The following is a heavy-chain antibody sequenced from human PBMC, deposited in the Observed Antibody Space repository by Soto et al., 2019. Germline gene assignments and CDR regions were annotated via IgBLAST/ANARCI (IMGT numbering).Heavy chain of an antibody. Sequence: SVQNSCKDSGYTFTTYAMNRVRQVTGQRLEGMGWKNVDNGNTKYSQRFHGTVILTSDTSASTAYMEPSSLRAEDTAVYYCARYLRASGAYYQYAIDYWGQGTTVTVSS. CDR1: GYTFTTYA. V-gene: IGHV1-3*01. D-gene: IGHD2-8*01. CDR3: ARYLRASGAYYQYAIDY. CDR2: KNVDNGNT. J-gene: IGHJ4*01.